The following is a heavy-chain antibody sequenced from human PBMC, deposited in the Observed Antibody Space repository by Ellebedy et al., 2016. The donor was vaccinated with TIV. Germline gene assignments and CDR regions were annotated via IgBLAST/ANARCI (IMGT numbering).Heavy chain of an antibody. CDR1: GFTLSNYA. Sequence: PGGSLRLSCAVSGFTLSNYAVYWIRQAPDKGLEWVAVIWYDGSIKYLADSVKGRFTISRDNFNNTLYLQMNSLRAEDTAVYWCASWDFDYWGQGTLVTVSS. CDR3: ASWDFDY. J-gene: IGHJ4*02. CDR2: IWYDGSIK. V-gene: IGHV3-30-3*01. D-gene: IGHD7-27*01.